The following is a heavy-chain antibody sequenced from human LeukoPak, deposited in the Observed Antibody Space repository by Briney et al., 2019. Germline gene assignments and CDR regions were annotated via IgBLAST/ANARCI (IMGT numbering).Heavy chain of an antibody. CDR2: SRSKVNSYTT. V-gene: IGHV3-72*01. CDR1: GFTFSDHY. Sequence: GGSLRLSCAASGFTFSDHYMDGVRQAPGKGLEWVGRSRSKVNSYTTEYAASVKGRFTISRDDSKNSLYLQMNSLKIEDTAVYYCARDLGSWGQGTLVTVSS. CDR3: ARDLGS. J-gene: IGHJ5*02. D-gene: IGHD3-16*01.